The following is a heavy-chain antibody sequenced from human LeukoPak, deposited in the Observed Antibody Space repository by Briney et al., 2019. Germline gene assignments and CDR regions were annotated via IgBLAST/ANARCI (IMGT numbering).Heavy chain of an antibody. CDR2: ISAYNGNT. D-gene: IGHD1-26*01. CDR1: GGTFSSYA. CDR3: ARVKGSYWYYFDY. J-gene: IGHJ4*02. Sequence: GASVKVSCKAYGGTFSSYAISWVRQAPGQGLEWMGWISAYNGNTNYAQKLQGRVTMTTDTSTSTAYMELRSLRSDDTAIYYCARVKGSYWYYFDYWGQGTLVTVSS. V-gene: IGHV1-18*01.